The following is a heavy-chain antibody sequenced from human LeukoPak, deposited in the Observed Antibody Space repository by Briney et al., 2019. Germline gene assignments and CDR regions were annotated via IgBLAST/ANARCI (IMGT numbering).Heavy chain of an antibody. Sequence: KTGGSLRLSCAASGFTFTDYSMTWVRQAPGKGLEWVSSISTVSTYKFYSDSVKGRFTISRDNAKSILYLQMSSLSAEDTGVYYCARDGSGFYLYYYMDVWGRGTPVTVSS. D-gene: IGHD6-25*01. CDR1: GFTFTDYS. CDR2: ISTVSTYK. CDR3: ARDGSGFYLYYYMDV. J-gene: IGHJ6*03. V-gene: IGHV3-21*01.